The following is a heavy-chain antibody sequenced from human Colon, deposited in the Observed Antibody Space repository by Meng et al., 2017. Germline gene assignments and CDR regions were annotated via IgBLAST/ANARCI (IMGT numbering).Heavy chain of an antibody. Sequence: QVRRQGSGPGLVKPWTNMSRACAGAGRSITNDNWCSWVPQPPGYGLEWMGEILHAGNTNYNPSLKRRVTMSLDKSKNQFPLPLTSVTAADTAVYYCARDFHSTMTVFDSWGQGTLVTVSS. J-gene: IGHJ4*02. V-gene: IGHV4-4*02. D-gene: IGHD3-22*01. CDR1: GRSITNDNW. CDR3: ARDFHSTMTVFDS. CDR2: ILHAGNT.